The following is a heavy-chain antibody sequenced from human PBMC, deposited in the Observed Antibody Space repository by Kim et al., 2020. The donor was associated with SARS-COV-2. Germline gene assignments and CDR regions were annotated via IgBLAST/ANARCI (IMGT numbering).Heavy chain of an antibody. V-gene: IGHV3-48*02. CDR2: RSTT. CDR3: ARGWLAN. Sequence: RSTTYYADSVKGRFTISRDNAKSSLYLQMNSLRDEDTAVYYCARGWLANWGQGTLVTVSS. D-gene: IGHD6-19*01. J-gene: IGHJ4*02.